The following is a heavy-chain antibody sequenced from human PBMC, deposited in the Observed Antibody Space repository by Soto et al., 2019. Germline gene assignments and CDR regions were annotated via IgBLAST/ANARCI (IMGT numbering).Heavy chain of an antibody. J-gene: IGHJ5*02. V-gene: IGHV3-48*03. Sequence: HPGWSLRLSCASSVFTFISYEMNWVRQAPGKGLEWVSYISSSGSTIYYADSVKGRFTISRDNAKNSLYLQMNSLRAEDTAVYNCAREHAYYGSGPNWFDPWGQGTLVTVSS. D-gene: IGHD3-10*01. CDR3: AREHAYYGSGPNWFDP. CDR2: ISSSGSTI. CDR1: VFTFISYE.